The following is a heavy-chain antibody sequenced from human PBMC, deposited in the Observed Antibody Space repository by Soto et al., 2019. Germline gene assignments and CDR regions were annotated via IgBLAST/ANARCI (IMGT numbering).Heavy chain of an antibody. V-gene: IGHV3-33*01. CDR1: GFNFSSFG. CDR2: IYYDGNKR. Sequence: SVGSLRLSCETSGFNFSSFGMHWVRQAPGKGLEWVALIYYDGNKRIYADSVKGRFTISRDNSKNTLFLHMSSLRGEDTAMYYCARPLHGTTSPYYAMDVWGHGTTVTVSS. J-gene: IGHJ6*02. D-gene: IGHD1-1*01. CDR3: ARPLHGTTSPYYAMDV.